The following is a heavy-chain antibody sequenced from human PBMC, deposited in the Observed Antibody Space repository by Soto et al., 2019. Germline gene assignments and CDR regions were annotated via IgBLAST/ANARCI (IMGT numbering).Heavy chain of an antibody. J-gene: IGHJ1*01. CDR1: GFTFSSYG. Sequence: QVQLVESGGGVVQPGRSLRLSCAASGFTFSSYGMHWVRQAPGKGLEWVAVISYDGSDKYYADSVKGRFTISRDNSNNTLYLKMDSLRAEDTAVDYCAKGVVVATTYCKHWGQGTLVTASS. CDR3: AKGVVVATTYCKH. CDR2: ISYDGSDK. D-gene: IGHD2-15*01. V-gene: IGHV3-30*18.